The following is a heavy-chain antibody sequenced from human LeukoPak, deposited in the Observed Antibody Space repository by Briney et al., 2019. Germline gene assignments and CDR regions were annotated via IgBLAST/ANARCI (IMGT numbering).Heavy chain of an antibody. CDR3: ARDHSSYYDFWSGYLNWFDP. D-gene: IGHD3-3*01. Sequence: SGGSLRLSCAASGFTFSSYSMNWVRQAPGKGLEWVSSISSSSSYIYYADSVKGRFTISRDNAKNSLYLQMNSLRAEDTAVYYCARDHSSYYDFWSGYLNWFDPWGQGTLVTVSS. V-gene: IGHV3-21*01. CDR1: GFTFSSYS. J-gene: IGHJ5*02. CDR2: ISSSSSYI.